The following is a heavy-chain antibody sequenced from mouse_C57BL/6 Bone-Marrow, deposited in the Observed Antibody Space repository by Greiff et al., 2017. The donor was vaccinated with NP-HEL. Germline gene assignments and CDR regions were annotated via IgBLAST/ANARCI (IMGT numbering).Heavy chain of an antibody. D-gene: IGHD1-1*01. CDR3: ARNYGKDWYFDV. J-gene: IGHJ1*03. V-gene: IGHV1-22*01. Sequence: VQLKESGPELVKPGASVKMSCKASGYTFTDYNMHWVKQSHGKSLEWIGYINPNNGGTSYNQKFKGKATLTVNKSSSTAYMELRSLTSEDSAVYYCARNYGKDWYFDVWGTGTTVTVSS. CDR2: INPNNGGT. CDR1: GYTFTDYN.